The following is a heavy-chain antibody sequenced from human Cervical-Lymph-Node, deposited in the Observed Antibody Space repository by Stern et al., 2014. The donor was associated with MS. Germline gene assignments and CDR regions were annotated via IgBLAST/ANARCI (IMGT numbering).Heavy chain of an antibody. D-gene: IGHD2-8*02. CDR3: AKHACTGAACPFDL. Sequence: QLQLQESGPGLVKPSETLSLTCAVSGDSISSYTHYWAWIRQPPGKGLEWIGSVYYSGATYYNPYLKSPGTLSVDTSKNHFPLGLNSVTAADTAVYYCAKHACTGAACPFDLWGQGTLVTVSS. CDR1: GDSISSYTHY. V-gene: IGHV4-39*01. J-gene: IGHJ4*02. CDR2: VYYSGAT.